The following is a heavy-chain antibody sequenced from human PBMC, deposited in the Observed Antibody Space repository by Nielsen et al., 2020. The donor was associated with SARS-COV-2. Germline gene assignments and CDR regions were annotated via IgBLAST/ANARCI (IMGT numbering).Heavy chain of an antibody. CDR2: IKSKVDGGTT. CDR1: GFTFRNAW. Sequence: GESLKISCVASGFTFRNAWMTWVRQAPGKGLEWVGRIKSKVDGGTTDYAGPVKGRFTISRDDSKNTLYLQMNSLKTEDTAVYYCTTGGITMVRGVMQYWGQGTLVAVSS. D-gene: IGHD3-10*01. V-gene: IGHV3-15*01. CDR3: TTGGITMVRGVMQY. J-gene: IGHJ1*01.